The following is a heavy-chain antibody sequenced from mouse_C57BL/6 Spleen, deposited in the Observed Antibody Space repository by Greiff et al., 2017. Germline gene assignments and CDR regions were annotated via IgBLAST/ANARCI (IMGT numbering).Heavy chain of an antibody. CDR1: GYSITSGYY. Sequence: EVQLQQSGPGLVKPSQSLSLTCSVTGYSITSGYYWNWIRQFPGNKLEWMGYISYDGSNNYNPSLKNRISITRDTSKNQFFLKLNSVTTEDTATYYWASIYYYGSSYGWYFDVWGTGTTVTVSS. CDR2: ISYDGSN. J-gene: IGHJ1*03. D-gene: IGHD1-1*01. CDR3: ASIYYYGSSYGWYFDV. V-gene: IGHV3-6*01.